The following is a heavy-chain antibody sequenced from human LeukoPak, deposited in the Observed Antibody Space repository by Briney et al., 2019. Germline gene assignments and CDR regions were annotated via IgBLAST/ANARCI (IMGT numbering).Heavy chain of an antibody. D-gene: IGHD6-19*01. CDR2: INAGNGNT. J-gene: IGHJ6*02. V-gene: IGHV1-3*01. Sequence: ASVTVSCKASGYTFTSYAMHWVRQAPGQRLEWMGWINAGNGNTKYSQKLQGRVTMTTDTSTSTAYMELRSLRSDDTAVYYCAREILAVADNYYYYGMDVWGQGTTVTVSS. CDR1: GYTFTSYA. CDR3: AREILAVADNYYYYGMDV.